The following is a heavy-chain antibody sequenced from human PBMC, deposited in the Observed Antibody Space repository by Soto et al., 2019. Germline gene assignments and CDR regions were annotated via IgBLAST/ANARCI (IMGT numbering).Heavy chain of an antibody. CDR3: ASSGVTMIVVVTYYYYGMDV. CDR1: GGTFSSYA. Sequence: QVQLVQSGAEVKKPGSSVKVSCKASGGTFSSYAISWVRQAPGQGLEWMGGIIPIFGTANYAQKFQGRVTITADESTSTAYMELSSLCSEDTAVYYCASSGVTMIVVVTYYYYGMDVWGQGTTVTLSS. CDR2: IIPIFGTA. J-gene: IGHJ6*02. D-gene: IGHD3-22*01. V-gene: IGHV1-69*01.